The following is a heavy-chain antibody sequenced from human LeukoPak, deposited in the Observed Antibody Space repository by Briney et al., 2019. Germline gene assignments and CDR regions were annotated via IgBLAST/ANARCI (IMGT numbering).Heavy chain of an antibody. CDR2: ISSSSSYI. CDR1: GFTFSSYS. V-gene: IGHV3-21*01. D-gene: IGHD6-19*01. Sequence: GGSLRLSCAASGFTFSSYSMNWVRQAPGKGLEWVSSISSSSSYIYYADSVKGRFTISRDNAKNSLHLQMNSLRAEDTAVYYCARDPSIAVAGDNWGQGTLVTVSS. CDR3: ARDPSIAVAGDN. J-gene: IGHJ4*02.